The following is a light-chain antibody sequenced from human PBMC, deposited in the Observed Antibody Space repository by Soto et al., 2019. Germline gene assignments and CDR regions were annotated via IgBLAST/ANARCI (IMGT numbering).Light chain of an antibody. CDR3: QHYNSYSEA. V-gene: IGKV1-5*03. CDR1: QTISSW. CDR2: KAS. J-gene: IGKJ1*01. Sequence: DIQMPQSPSTLAGSAAGRFTITCRASQTISSWLAWYQQKPGKAPKLLIYKASTLNSGVPSRFSGSGSGTEFTLTISSLQSDDFATYYCQHYNSYSEAFGQGTKVDI.